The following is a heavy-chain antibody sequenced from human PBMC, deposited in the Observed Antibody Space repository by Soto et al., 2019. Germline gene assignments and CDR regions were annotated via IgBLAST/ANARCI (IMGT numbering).Heavy chain of an antibody. CDR2: IYYSGST. D-gene: IGHD5-18*01. CDR3: AREKTLRGYSYGYVDY. V-gene: IGHV4-59*12. Sequence: SETLSLTCTVSGGSISSYYWSWIRQPPGKGLEWIGYIYYSGSTNYNPSLKSRVTISVDTSKNQFSLKLSSVTAADTAVYYCAREKTLRGYSYGYVDYWGQGTPVTVSS. CDR1: GGSISSYY. J-gene: IGHJ4*02.